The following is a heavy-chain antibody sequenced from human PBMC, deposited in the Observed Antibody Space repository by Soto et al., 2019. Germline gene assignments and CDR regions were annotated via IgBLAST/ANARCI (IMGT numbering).Heavy chain of an antibody. V-gene: IGHV4-61*01. CDR1: GGSVSSGHYY. Sequence: VQLQESGPGLVRPSETLSLTCAVSGGSVSSGHYYWGWSRQPPGKGLEWIGFINYSGSTSYNPSLKSRVTISVDTSKNQFSLKMSSVTAADTAVYYCARSGAGSGWLGGQGTLVTVSS. J-gene: IGHJ4*02. D-gene: IGHD6-19*01. CDR2: INYSGST. CDR3: ARSGAGSGWL.